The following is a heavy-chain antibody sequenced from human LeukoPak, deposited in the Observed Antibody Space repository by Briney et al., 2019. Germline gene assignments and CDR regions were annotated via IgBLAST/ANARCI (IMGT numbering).Heavy chain of an antibody. D-gene: IGHD3-16*01. CDR2: TYYTGRT. CDR1: GGSVSSDGYY. Sequence: PSQTLSLTCSVSGGSVSSDGYYWSWIRQHPGTGLEWIASTYYTGRTYFNPSLKSRVTISVDTSKNHVSLKLSSVTVADTAVYYCAREGASYNWFDPWGQGTLVTVSS. J-gene: IGHJ5*02. CDR3: AREGASYNWFDP. V-gene: IGHV4-31*03.